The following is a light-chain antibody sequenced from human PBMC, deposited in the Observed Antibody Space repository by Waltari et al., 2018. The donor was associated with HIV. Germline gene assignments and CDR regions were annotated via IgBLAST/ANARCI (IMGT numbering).Light chain of an antibody. V-gene: IGLV1-44*01. CDR2: SNN. CDR3: AAWDDRLNGYV. CDR1: SPNLGNNS. J-gene: IGLJ1*01. Sequence: QSVLTQPPSASGTPGQRVTISCSGSSPNLGNNSVDWYQQLPRTAPKLLIYSNNQRPSGVPDRFSGSKSDTSASLAISGLQSEDEADYYCAAWDDRLNGYVFGSGTKVTVL.